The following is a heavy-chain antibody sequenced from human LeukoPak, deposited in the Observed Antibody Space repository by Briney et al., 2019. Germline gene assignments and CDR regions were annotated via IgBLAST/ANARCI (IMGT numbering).Heavy chain of an antibody. J-gene: IGHJ4*02. V-gene: IGHV4-59*01. Sequence: SETLSLTCTVSGGSISSYYWSWIRQPPGKGLEWIGYIYCSGSTNYNPSLKSRVTISVDTSKNQFSLKLSSVTAADTAVYYCARRSQWLPHLYYWGQGTLVTVSS. CDR2: IYCSGST. CDR1: GGSISSYY. CDR3: ARRSQWLPHLYY. D-gene: IGHD6-19*01.